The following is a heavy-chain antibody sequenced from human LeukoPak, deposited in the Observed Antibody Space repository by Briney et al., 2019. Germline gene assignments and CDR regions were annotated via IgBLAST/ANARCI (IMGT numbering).Heavy chain of an antibody. CDR1: GGSISSYY. Sequence: SEILSLTCTVSGGSISSYYWSWIRQPPGKGLEWIGYIYYSGGTSYNPSLRSWVTISVDTPKNQFSLKLSSVTAADTAVYYCATGGVRYCSTTSCLGYWGRGTLVTVSS. CDR2: IYYSGGT. D-gene: IGHD2-2*01. CDR3: ATGGVRYCSTTSCLGY. V-gene: IGHV4-59*01. J-gene: IGHJ4*02.